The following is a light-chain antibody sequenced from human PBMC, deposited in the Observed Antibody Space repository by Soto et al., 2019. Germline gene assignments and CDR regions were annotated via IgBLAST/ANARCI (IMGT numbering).Light chain of an antibody. V-gene: IGKV1-5*03. CDR2: KAS. CDR1: QSISRW. CDR3: QQYDTFPWT. J-gene: IGKJ1*01. Sequence: IPMTQSPSTLSASVVDRVSMTCXATQSISRWLQWYQQKXGKAPKXXXYKASTLQSGVPSRFRGSGSGTEFTFTISSLQPDDSETYYCQQYDTFPWTFGQGTKVDIK.